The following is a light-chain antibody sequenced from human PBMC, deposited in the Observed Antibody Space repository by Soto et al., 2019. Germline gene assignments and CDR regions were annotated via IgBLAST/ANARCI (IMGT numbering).Light chain of an antibody. CDR2: AAS. V-gene: IGKV1-6*01. Sequence: AIQMTQSPPSLSASVGDRVTFTCRASQDIRVDLGWLQQKPGNAPKLLIYAASTLHSGVPSRFTGSGSGTDFTLTINDLQPEDVATYFCLQDYGFPYTFGQGTKLEI. CDR3: LQDYGFPYT. CDR1: QDIRVD. J-gene: IGKJ2*01.